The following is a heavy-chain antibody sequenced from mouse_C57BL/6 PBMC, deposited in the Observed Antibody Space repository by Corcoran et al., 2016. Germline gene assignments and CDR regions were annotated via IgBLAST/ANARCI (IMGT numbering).Heavy chain of an antibody. CDR1: GYSITSGYY. D-gene: IGHD1-1*01. Sequence: DVQLQESGPGLVKPSQSLSLTCSVTGYSITSGYYWNWIRQFPGNKLEWMGYISYDGSNNYNPSLKNRISITRDTSKNQFFLKLNSVTTEDTATYYCARDYGSSYADYWGQGTTLTVSS. V-gene: IGHV3-6*01. J-gene: IGHJ2*01. CDR3: ARDYGSSYADY. CDR2: ISYDGSN.